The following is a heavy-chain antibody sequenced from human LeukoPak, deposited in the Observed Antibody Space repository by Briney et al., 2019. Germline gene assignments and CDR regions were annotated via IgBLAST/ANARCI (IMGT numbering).Heavy chain of an antibody. CDR3: AKGTTMVRPHIDY. D-gene: IGHD3-10*01. J-gene: IGHJ4*02. Sequence: PGGSLRLSCAASGFTFSSYAMSWVRQAPGKGLEWVSAISGSGSSTYYADSVKGRFTISRDNSKNMLYLQMNSLRAEDTAVYYCAKGTTMVRPHIDYWGQGTLVTVSS. CDR1: GFTFSSYA. CDR2: ISGSGSST. V-gene: IGHV3-23*01.